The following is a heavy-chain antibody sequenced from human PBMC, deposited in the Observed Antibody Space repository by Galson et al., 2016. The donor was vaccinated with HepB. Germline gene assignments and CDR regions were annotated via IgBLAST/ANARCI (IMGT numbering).Heavy chain of an antibody. CDR1: GDSVSDVGAA. CDR2: TKYRSKWYF. D-gene: IGHD1-1*01. V-gene: IGHV6-1*01. J-gene: IGHJ4*02. CDR3: AKGSLEGGFDY. Sequence: CAISGDSVSDVGAAWNWIRQSPSRGLEWLGMTKYRSKWYFDYGASVKSRMTMSPDTSKNQLSLQLNSVTPEDTAVYYCAKGSLEGGFDYWGQGSLVTVPS.